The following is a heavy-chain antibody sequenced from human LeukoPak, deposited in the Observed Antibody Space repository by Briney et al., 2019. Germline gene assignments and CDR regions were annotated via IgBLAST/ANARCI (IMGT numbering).Heavy chain of an antibody. CDR1: GGSISSYY. V-gene: IGHV4-59*01. CDR3: ARGDYCTNGVCYDY. J-gene: IGHJ4*02. Sequence: SETLSLTCTVSGGSISSYYWSWIRQPPGKGLEWIGYIYYSGSTNYNPSLKSRVTISVDTSKNQFFLKLSSVTAADTAVYYCARGDYCTNGVCYDYWGQGTLVTVSS. D-gene: IGHD2-8*01. CDR2: IYYSGST.